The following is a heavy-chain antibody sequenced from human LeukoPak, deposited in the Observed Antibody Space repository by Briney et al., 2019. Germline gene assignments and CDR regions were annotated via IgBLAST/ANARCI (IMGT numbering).Heavy chain of an antibody. CDR2: IYYSGST. Sequence: SETLSLTCSVSGGSISSSHYYWGWIRQPPGKGLEWIGSIYYSGSTDYNTSLRSRLTISVDMSKNQFSLKMRSVTAADTAIYYCARRTMIFGVAAYMDVWAKGTTVTVSS. V-gene: IGHV4-39*01. J-gene: IGHJ6*03. CDR1: GGSISSSHYY. D-gene: IGHD3-3*01. CDR3: ARRTMIFGVAAYMDV.